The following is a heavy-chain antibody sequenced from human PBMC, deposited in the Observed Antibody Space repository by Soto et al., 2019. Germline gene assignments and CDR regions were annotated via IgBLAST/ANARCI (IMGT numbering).Heavy chain of an antibody. V-gene: IGHV3-48*03. CDR2: ISSSGSTI. D-gene: IGHD4-4*01. CDR1: GFTFSSYE. CDR3: ARDPYSHYFDY. Sequence: PGGSLRLSCAASGFTFSSYEMNWVRQAPGKGLEWVSYISSSGSTIYYADSVKGRFTISRDNAKNSLYLQMNSLRAEDTAVYYCARDPYSHYFDYWGQGTLVTVSS. J-gene: IGHJ4*02.